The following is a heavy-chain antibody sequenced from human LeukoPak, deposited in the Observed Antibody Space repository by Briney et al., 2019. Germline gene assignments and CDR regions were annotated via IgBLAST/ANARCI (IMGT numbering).Heavy chain of an antibody. CDR1: GFTFSSYG. J-gene: IGHJ4*02. CDR2: ISSGSRSI. V-gene: IGHV3-21*01. CDR3: ARDNYDYGDYYFDY. Sequence: GGSLRLSCAVSGFTFSSYGMNWLRQAPGKGLEWVSFISSGSRSIYYADSVKGRFTISRDNAKNSLYLQMNSLRTEDTAVYYCARDNYDYGDYYFDYWGQGTLVTVSS. D-gene: IGHD4-17*01.